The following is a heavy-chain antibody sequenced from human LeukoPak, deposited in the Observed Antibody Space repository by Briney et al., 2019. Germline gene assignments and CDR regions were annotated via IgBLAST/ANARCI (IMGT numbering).Heavy chain of an antibody. V-gene: IGHV3-53*05. CDR2: IYSGGST. CDR3: ARGQSNCSGGSCYPLSAFDY. CDR1: GFTVSSNY. J-gene: IGHJ4*02. D-gene: IGHD2-15*01. Sequence: PGGSLRLSCAASGFTVSSNYMSWVRQAPGKGLEWVSVIYSGGSTYYADSVKGRFTISVDTSKNQFSLKLSSVTAADTAVYYCARGQSNCSGGSCYPLSAFDYWGQGTLVTVSS.